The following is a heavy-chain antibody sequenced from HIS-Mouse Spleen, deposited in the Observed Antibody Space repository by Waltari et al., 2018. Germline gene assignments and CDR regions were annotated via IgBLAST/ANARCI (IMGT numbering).Heavy chain of an antibody. J-gene: IGHJ4*02. CDR3: ARGHDYSNYFDY. D-gene: IGHD4-4*01. CDR2: MNPNSGNT. Sequence: QVQLVQSGAEVKKPGASVKVSCKAYGYTFTSYDITWVRQATGQGLEWMGWMNPNSGNTGYAQKFQGRVTMTRNTSISTAYMELSSLRSEDTAVYYCARGHDYSNYFDYWGQGTLVTVSS. V-gene: IGHV1-8*01. CDR1: GYTFTSYD.